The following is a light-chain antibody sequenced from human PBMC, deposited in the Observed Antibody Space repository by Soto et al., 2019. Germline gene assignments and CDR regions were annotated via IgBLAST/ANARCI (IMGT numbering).Light chain of an antibody. J-gene: IGKJ3*01. CDR3: MKSIKFPGT. V-gene: IGKV2D-29*01. CDR2: EVS. CDR1: QSLLQSDGKTY. Sequence: DIVMTQTPLSLSVTPGQPASISCKSSQSLLQSDGKTYLYWYLQTPGQPPQLLISEVSNRFSGVPDRFSGSVSGTDFTLKISRVEAEDVGVYYCMKSIKFPGTFGPGTKVDIK.